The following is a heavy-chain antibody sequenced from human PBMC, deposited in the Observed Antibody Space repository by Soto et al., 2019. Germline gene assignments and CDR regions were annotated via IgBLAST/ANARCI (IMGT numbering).Heavy chain of an antibody. CDR2: IIPILGIA. J-gene: IGHJ6*02. CDR1: GGTFSSYT. CDR3: ARECVAAAAGATRYYGMDV. Sequence: GASVKVSCKASGGTFSSYTISWVRQAPGQGLEWMGRIIPILGIANYAQKFQGRVTITADKSTSTAYMELSSLRSEDTAVYYCARECVAAAAGATRYYGMDVWGQGTTVTVSS. V-gene: IGHV1-69*04. D-gene: IGHD6-13*01.